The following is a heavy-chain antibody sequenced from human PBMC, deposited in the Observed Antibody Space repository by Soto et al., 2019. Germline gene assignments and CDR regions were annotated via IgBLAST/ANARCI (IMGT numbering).Heavy chain of an antibody. D-gene: IGHD1-26*01. J-gene: IGHJ3*02. Sequence: GGSMRLSCAASGFTFRSFGMHWIRQAPGKGLEWVALISYDGTNKYYADSVRGRFTISRDNSKNTLYLEMNTLRVEDTAVYYCAKVLPATGIEGGGDAFDIWGQGTMVTVS. V-gene: IGHV3-30*18. CDR2: ISYDGTNK. CDR1: GFTFRSFG. CDR3: AKVLPATGIEGGGDAFDI.